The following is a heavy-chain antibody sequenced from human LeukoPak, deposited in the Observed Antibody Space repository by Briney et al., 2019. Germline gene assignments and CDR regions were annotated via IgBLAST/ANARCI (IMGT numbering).Heavy chain of an antibody. Sequence: GGSLRLSCAASGFTVSSNYMSWVRQAPGKGLEWVSVIYSGGSTYYADSVKGRFTISRDNSKNTLYLQMNSPRAEDTAVYYCASSRGSGSYYYYYGMDVWGQGTTVTVSS. V-gene: IGHV3-66*01. CDR3: ASSRGSGSYYYYYGMDV. D-gene: IGHD1-26*01. CDR2: IYSGGST. J-gene: IGHJ6*02. CDR1: GFTVSSNY.